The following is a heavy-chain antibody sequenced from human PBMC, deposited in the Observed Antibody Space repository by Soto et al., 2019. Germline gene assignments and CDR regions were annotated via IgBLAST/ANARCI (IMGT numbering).Heavy chain of an antibody. CDR2: IKQDGSEK. Sequence: GGSLRLSCAASGFTFSSYWMSWVRQAPGKGLEWVANIKQDGSEKYYVDSVKGRFTISRDNAKNSLYLQMNSLRAEDTAVYYCARVSSGWDDAFDIWGQGTMVTVSS. D-gene: IGHD6-19*01. J-gene: IGHJ3*02. CDR3: ARVSSGWDDAFDI. V-gene: IGHV3-7*01. CDR1: GFTFSSYW.